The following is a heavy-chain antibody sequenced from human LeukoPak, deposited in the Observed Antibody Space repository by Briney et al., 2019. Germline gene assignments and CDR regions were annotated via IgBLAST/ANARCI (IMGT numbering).Heavy chain of an antibody. CDR3: ARDAPGPHYDFWSGPRYMDV. J-gene: IGHJ6*03. Sequence: SETLSLTCTVPGGSISSYYWSWIRQPPGKGLEWIGYIYYSGSTNYNPSLKSRVTISVDTSKNQFSLKLSSVTAADTAVYYCARDAPGPHYDFWSGPRYMDVWGKGTTVTVSS. CDR2: IYYSGST. CDR1: GGSISSYY. D-gene: IGHD3-3*01. V-gene: IGHV4-59*01.